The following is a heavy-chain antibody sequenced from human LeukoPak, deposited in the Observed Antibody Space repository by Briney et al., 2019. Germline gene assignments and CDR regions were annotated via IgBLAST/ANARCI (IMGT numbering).Heavy chain of an antibody. CDR3: ARDFSIAAAGFGFDP. J-gene: IGHJ5*02. Sequence: SETLSLTCTLSGGSISSSSYYWGWIRQPPGKGLEWIGSIYYSGSTYYNPSLKSRVTISIDTSKNQFSLKLSSVTAADTAVYYCARDFSIAAAGFGFDPWGQGTLVTVSS. CDR1: GGSISSSSYY. V-gene: IGHV4-39*07. D-gene: IGHD6-13*01. CDR2: IYYSGST.